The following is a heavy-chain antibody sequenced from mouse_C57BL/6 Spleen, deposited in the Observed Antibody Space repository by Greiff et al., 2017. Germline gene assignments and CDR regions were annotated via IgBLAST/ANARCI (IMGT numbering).Heavy chain of an antibody. J-gene: IGHJ2*01. Sequence: EVKLMESGGGLVKPGGSLKLSCAASGFTFSSYAMSWVRQTPEKRLEWVATISDGGSYTYYPDNVKGRFTISRDNAKNNLYLQMSHLKSEDTAMYYCARDSPYSKIDYWGQGTTLTVSS. V-gene: IGHV5-4*01. CDR2: ISDGGSYT. CDR3: ARDSPYSKIDY. D-gene: IGHD2-5*01. CDR1: GFTFSSYA.